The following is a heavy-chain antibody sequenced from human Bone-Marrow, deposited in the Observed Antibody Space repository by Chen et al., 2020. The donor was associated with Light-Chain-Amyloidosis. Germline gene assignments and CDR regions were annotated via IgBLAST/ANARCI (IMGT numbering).Heavy chain of an antibody. V-gene: IGHV3-48*01. J-gene: IGHJ4*02. CDR1: GFHFSSYS. D-gene: IGHD2-15*01. CDR2: SSSSSSTI. CDR3: ASDWGPRCCRGGSCYPGNVGC. Sequence: EVQLAESGGGLVQPGGSLRLSCAASGFHFSSYSMNWVRQAPGKGLEWVAYSSSSSSTIYYADCVKGRLTSSRDNAKNSLDLQMSSRRAEDTAVYYGASDWGPRCCRGGSCYPGNVGCWGQGTRVPVSS.